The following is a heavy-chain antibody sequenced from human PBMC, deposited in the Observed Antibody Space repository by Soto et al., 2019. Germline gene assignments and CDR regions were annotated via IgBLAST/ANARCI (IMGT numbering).Heavy chain of an antibody. D-gene: IGHD1-1*01. CDR1: GASISGFY. V-gene: IGHV4-4*07. CDR3: VRDGTKTLRDWFDP. J-gene: IGHJ5*02. Sequence: SETLSLTCTVSGASISGFYWSWIRKSAGKGLEWIGRIYATGTTDYNPSLKSRVMMSVDTSKKQFSLKLRSVTAADTAVYYCVRDGTKTLRDWFDPWGQGISVTVPQ. CDR2: IYATGTT.